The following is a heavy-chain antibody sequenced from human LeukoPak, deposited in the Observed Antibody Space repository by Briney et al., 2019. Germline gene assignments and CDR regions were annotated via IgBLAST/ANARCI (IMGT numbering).Heavy chain of an antibody. V-gene: IGHV3-15*01. J-gene: IGHJ4*02. D-gene: IGHD3-10*01. CDR2: IKSKTDGGTT. Sequence: PGGSLRLSCAASGFTFSNAWMSWVRQAPGKGLEWVGRIKSKTDGGTTDYAAPVKGRFTISRDDSKNTLHLQMNSLKTEDTAVYYCTTLQGTMVRGVIITHFDYWGQGTLVTVSS. CDR3: TTLQGTMVRGVIITHFDY. CDR1: GFTFSNAW.